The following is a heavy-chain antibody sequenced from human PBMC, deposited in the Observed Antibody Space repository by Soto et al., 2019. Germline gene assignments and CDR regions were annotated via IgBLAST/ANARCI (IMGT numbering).Heavy chain of an antibody. D-gene: IGHD5-18*01. CDR2: ISYDGSNK. V-gene: IGHV3-30*18. CDR1: GFTFSSYG. J-gene: IGHJ5*02. Sequence: QVPLVESGGGVVQPGRSLRLSCAASGFTFSSYGMHWVRQAPGKGLEWVAVISYDGSNKYYADSVKGRFTISRDNSKNTLYLQMNSLRAEDTAVYYCAKSPWGDTAMGEGNWFDPWGQGTLVTVSS. CDR3: AKSPWGDTAMGEGNWFDP.